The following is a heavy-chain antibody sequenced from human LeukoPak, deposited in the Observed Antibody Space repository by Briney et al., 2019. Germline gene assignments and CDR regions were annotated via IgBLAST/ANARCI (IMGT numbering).Heavy chain of an antibody. CDR3: ATSRTFDY. J-gene: IGHJ4*02. CDR1: GFTFSSYA. CDR2: ISGSGGRT. V-gene: IGHV3-23*01. Sequence: GGSLRLSCAASGFTFSSYAMTWVRQAPGKGLEWVSSISGSGGRTYYADSVKGRFTISRDNAKNTVYLQMNGLRAEDTAVYYCATSRTFDYWGQGTLVTVSS. D-gene: IGHD1-1*01.